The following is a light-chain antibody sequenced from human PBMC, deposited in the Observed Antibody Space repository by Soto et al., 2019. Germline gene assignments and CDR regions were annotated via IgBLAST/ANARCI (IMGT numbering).Light chain of an antibody. J-gene: IGKJ2*01. CDR1: QSVTNNY. V-gene: IGKV3-20*01. CDR3: PHYGGSPLYS. Sequence: EIVLTQSPATLSFSPGVRASLTCRASQSVTNNYFTWYQQKPGQAPRLLIYSVSSRTTGIPDRFSGSESGTDITLTIARLVPADSAVYYCPHYGGSPLYSFGQGTKVEI. CDR2: SVS.